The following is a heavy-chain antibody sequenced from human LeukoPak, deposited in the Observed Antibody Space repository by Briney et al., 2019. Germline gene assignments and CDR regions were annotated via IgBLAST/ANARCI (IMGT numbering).Heavy chain of an antibody. CDR3: ARSFDI. CDR1: GFTFSSYD. V-gene: IGHV3-48*03. Sequence: GGSLRLSCAASGFTFSSYDMNWVRQAPGKGLEWVSFISSSGTTINYADSVKGRFTISRDNTKNSLYLQMDSLRVEDTAIYHCARSFDIWGQGTMVTVSP. CDR2: ISSSGTTI. J-gene: IGHJ3*02.